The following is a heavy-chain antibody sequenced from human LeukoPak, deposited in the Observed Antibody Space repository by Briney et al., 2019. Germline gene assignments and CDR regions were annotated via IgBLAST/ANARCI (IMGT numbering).Heavy chain of an antibody. D-gene: IGHD3-3*01. CDR2: SSGSGGST. CDR3: AKDLFWSGYYSTFDY. Sequence: GGSLRLSCAASGFTFSSYAMSWVRKAPGKGLEWVSVSSGSGGSTYYADPVKGRFTISRDNSKNTLYLQMNSLRAEDTAVYYCAKDLFWSGYYSTFDYWGQGTLVTVSS. V-gene: IGHV3-23*01. J-gene: IGHJ4*02. CDR1: GFTFSSYA.